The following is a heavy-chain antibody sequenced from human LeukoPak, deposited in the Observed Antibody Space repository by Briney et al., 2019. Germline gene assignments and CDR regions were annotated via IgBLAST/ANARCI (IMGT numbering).Heavy chain of an antibody. Sequence: GGSLRLSCAASGFTFSSYEMNWVRQAPGKGREWVSYMSSRGSIIFYADSVKGRFTISRDNAKNSLYLQMDSLRVEDTAVYYCARGAAGGMYNWFDPWGQGTLVTVSS. J-gene: IGHJ5*02. CDR2: MSSRGSII. CDR1: GFTFSSYE. V-gene: IGHV3-48*03. CDR3: ARGAAGGMYNWFDP. D-gene: IGHD6-13*01.